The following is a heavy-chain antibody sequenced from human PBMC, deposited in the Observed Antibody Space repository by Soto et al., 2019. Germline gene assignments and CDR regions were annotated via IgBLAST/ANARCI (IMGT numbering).Heavy chain of an antibody. CDR1: GYTFTSYA. V-gene: IGHV1-3*01. J-gene: IGHJ3*02. D-gene: IGHD2-15*01. CDR2: INAGNGNT. Sequence: GASVKVSCKASGYTFTSYAMHCVRQAPGQRLEWMGWINAGNGNTKYSQKFQGRVTITRDTSASTAYMELSSLRSEDTAVYYCARVRCSGGSCYWRAFDIWGQGTMVTVSS. CDR3: ARVRCSGGSCYWRAFDI.